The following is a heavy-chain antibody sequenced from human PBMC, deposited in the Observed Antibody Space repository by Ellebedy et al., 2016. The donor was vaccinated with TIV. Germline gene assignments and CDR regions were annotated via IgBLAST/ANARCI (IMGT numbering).Heavy chain of an antibody. CDR3: VKGDVDIVATLDF. D-gene: IGHD5-12*01. J-gene: IGHJ4*02. CDR2: LTPNGGNT. V-gene: IGHV3-64D*06. Sequence: GESLKISXSASGFTFSTYAMHWVRQAPGKGLEHISALTPNGGNTYYADSVKGRFTISRDNSRNTLYLQMSSLRPEDTAIYYCVKGDVDIVATLDFWGQGTLVTVSS. CDR1: GFTFSTYA.